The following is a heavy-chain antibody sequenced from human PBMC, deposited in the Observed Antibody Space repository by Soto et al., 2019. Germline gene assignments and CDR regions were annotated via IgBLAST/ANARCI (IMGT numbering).Heavy chain of an antibody. D-gene: IGHD6-19*01. Sequence: ASVKVSCKASGYTFTSYGISWVRQAPGQGLEWMGIINPSGGSTSYAQKFQGRVTMTRDTSTSTVYMELSSLRSEDTAVYYCARWDIAVAGLDYWGQGTLVTVSS. CDR2: INPSGGST. CDR1: GYTFTSYG. J-gene: IGHJ4*02. V-gene: IGHV1-46*01. CDR3: ARWDIAVAGLDY.